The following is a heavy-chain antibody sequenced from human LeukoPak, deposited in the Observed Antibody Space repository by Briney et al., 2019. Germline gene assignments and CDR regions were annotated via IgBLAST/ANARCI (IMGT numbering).Heavy chain of an antibody. CDR1: GFIFSSYW. CDR2: IKQDGSAK. CDR3: ARVDGGSLDY. J-gene: IGHJ4*02. D-gene: IGHD4-23*01. V-gene: IGHV3-7*05. Sequence: GGSLRLSCGASGFIFSSYWMSWVRQAPGKGLEWVANIKQDGSAKNFVDSVKGRFTISRDNAKNSLYLQMNSLRAEDTAVYYCARVDGGSLDYWGQGALVTVSS.